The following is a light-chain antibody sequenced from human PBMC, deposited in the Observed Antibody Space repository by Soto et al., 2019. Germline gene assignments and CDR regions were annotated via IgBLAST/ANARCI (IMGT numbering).Light chain of an antibody. V-gene: IGLV2-14*01. Sequence: QSALTQPASVSGSPGQSITISCTGTSSDVGGYNYVSWYQQHPGKAPKLMIYEVSNRPSGVSNRFSGSKSGNTASLTISGLQAEDEADYYCSSYTSSSTLVFGNGTKVTVL. CDR2: EVS. CDR3: SSYTSSSTLV. CDR1: SSDVGGYNY. J-gene: IGLJ1*01.